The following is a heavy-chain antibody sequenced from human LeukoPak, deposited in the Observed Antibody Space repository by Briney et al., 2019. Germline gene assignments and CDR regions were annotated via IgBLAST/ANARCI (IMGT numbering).Heavy chain of an antibody. CDR3: ARHRIAAADDAFET. CDR1: GGSISTSSYY. CDR2: IYYSGST. J-gene: IGHJ3*02. Sequence: PSETLSLTCTVSGGSISTSSYYWGWIRQPPGKGLEWIGSIYYSGSTYYNPSLKSRVTISVDTSKNQFSPKLSSVTAADTAVYYCARHRIAAADDAFETWGQGTMVTVSS. V-gene: IGHV4-39*01. D-gene: IGHD6-13*01.